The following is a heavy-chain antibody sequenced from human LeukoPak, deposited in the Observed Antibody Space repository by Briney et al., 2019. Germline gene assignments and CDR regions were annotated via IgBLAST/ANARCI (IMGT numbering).Heavy chain of an antibody. CDR1: GGSISSHY. D-gene: IGHD6-6*01. Sequence: PSETLSLTCTVSGGSISSHYWSWIRQPPGKGLEWIGYIYYSGSTNYNPSLKSRVTISVDTSKNRFSLKLSSVTAADTAVYYCARIVPDWYFDLWGRGTLVTVSS. CDR2: IYYSGST. CDR3: ARIVPDWYFDL. V-gene: IGHV4-59*11. J-gene: IGHJ2*01.